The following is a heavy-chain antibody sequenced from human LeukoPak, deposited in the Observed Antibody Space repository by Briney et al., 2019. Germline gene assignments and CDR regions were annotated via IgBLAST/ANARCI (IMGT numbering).Heavy chain of an antibody. CDR1: GGSISSYY. J-gene: IGHJ6*03. V-gene: IGHV4-59*01. Sequence: SETLSLTCTVSGGSISSYYWSWIRQPPGKGLQWIGYIYYSGSTNYNPSLTSRVTISVDTSKNQFSLKLSSVTAADTAVYYCARQPRSYYYGSGSLDYYYYMDVWGKGTTVTVSS. CDR2: IYYSGST. CDR3: ARQPRSYYYGSGSLDYYYYMDV. D-gene: IGHD3-10*01.